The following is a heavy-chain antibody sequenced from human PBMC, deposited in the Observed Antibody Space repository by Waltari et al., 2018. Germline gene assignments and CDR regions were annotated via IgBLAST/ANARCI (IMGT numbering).Heavy chain of an antibody. CDR1: GASPWALTNY. CDR3: ARHKNDSPDAFDF. Sequence: LREAGPGLLKHLETLSLTCSVSGASPWALTNYWAWIRQPPGKGLEWIGNIYYHDGATRYSPSLESRATISLDRSVQQFSLRLTSVSAADTAVYFCARHKNDSPDAFDFWGPGTMVTVS. D-gene: IGHD1-1*01. CDR2: IYYHDGAT. V-gene: IGHV4-39*01. J-gene: IGHJ3*01.